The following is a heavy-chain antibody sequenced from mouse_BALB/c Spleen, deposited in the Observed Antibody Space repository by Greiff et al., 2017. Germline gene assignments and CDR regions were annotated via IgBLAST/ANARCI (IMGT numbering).Heavy chain of an antibody. J-gene: IGHJ3*01. Sequence: QVQLQQSGAELVRPGVSVKISCKGSGYTFTDYAMHWVKQSHAKSLEWIGVISTYYGDASYNQKFKGKATMTVDKSSSTAYMELARLTSEDSAIYYCARFYYEAGFAYCGQGTLVTVSA. D-gene: IGHD1-1*01. V-gene: IGHV1S137*01. CDR1: GYTFTDYA. CDR3: ARFYYEAGFAY. CDR2: ISTYYGDA.